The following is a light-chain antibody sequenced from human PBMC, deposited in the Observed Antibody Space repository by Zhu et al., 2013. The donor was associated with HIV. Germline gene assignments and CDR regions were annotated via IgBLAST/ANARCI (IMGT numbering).Light chain of an antibody. CDR2: EGS. CDR1: ISDLGTYKL. Sequence: QSALTQPASMSGSPGQSITLSCTGSISDLGTYKLVSWYQQRPGEAPKLVLYEGSKRPSGVSNRFSGSRSGETASLTISGLQAEDEADYYCSSYVGGSTVFGGGTKLSVL. J-gene: IGLJ3*02. V-gene: IGLV2-23*01. CDR3: SSYVGGSTV.